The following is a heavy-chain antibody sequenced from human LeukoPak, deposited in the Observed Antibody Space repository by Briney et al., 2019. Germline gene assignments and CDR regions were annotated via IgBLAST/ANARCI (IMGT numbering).Heavy chain of an antibody. CDR1: GYTFTGYY. V-gene: IGHV1-2*06. Sequence: GASVKVSCKASGYTFTGYYMHWVRQAPGQGLEWMGRINPNSGGTNYAQKFQGRVTVTRDTSISTAYMELSRLRSDDTAVYYCARSPWYPLQYYYYGMDVWGQGTTVTVSS. CDR3: ARSPWYPLQYYYYGMDV. D-gene: IGHD6-13*01. CDR2: INPNSGGT. J-gene: IGHJ6*02.